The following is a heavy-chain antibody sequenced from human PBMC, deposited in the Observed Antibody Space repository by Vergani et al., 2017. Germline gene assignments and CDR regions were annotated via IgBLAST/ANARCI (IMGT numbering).Heavy chain of an antibody. J-gene: IGHJ3*02. CDR1: GFTFSSYA. D-gene: IGHD2-2*01. CDR3: ARGSRRTKKGYCSSTSCPYGAFDI. V-gene: IGHV3-23*04. CDR2: ISGSGGST. Sequence: EVQLVESGGGLVQPGGSLRLSCAASGFTFSSYAMSWVRQAPGKGLEWVSAISGSGGSTYYADSVKGRFTISRDNAKNSLYLQMNSLRAEDTAVYYCARGSRRTKKGYCSSTSCPYGAFDIWGQGTMVTVSS.